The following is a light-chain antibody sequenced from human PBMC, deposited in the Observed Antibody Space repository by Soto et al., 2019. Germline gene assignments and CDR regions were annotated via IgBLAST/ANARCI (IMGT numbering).Light chain of an antibody. CDR3: QSYDSSLSEV. V-gene: IGLV1-40*01. Sequence: SVLTQPPSVSGDPGQRVTISCNGSSSNIGAGYDVHWYQQLPGTAPKLLIYGNSNRPSGVPDRFSGSKSGTSASLAITGLQAEDEADYYCQSYDSSLSEVFGTGTKVTVL. J-gene: IGLJ1*01. CDR1: SSNIGAGYD. CDR2: GNS.